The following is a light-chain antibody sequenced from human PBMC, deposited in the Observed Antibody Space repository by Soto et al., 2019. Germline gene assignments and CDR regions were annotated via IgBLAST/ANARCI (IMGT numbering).Light chain of an antibody. J-gene: IGKJ4*01. Sequence: DIVMTQSPLSLPVTPGEPASISCRSSQSLLHSNGHHNLDWYLQKPGQSPQLLIYKGSNRASGVPDRFGGSGSGTDFTLKISRVEAEDVGVYYCMRALQIPLTFGGGTKGEIK. CDR3: MRALQIPLT. V-gene: IGKV2-28*01. CDR1: QSLLHSNGHHN. CDR2: KGS.